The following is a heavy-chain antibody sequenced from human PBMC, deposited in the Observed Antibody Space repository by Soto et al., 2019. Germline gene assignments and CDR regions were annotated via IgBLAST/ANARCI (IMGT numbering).Heavy chain of an antibody. CDR2: IYYSGST. V-gene: IGHV4-31*03. D-gene: IGHD3-22*01. CDR1: GGSISGGGYY. Sequence: PSETLSLTCTVSGGSISGGGYYWSWIRQHPGKGLEWIGYIYYSGSTYYNPSLKSRVTISVDTSKNQFSLKLSSVTAADTAVYYCASMYYYDSSGYFYGMDVWGQGTTVTVS. J-gene: IGHJ6*02. CDR3: ASMYYYDSSGYFYGMDV.